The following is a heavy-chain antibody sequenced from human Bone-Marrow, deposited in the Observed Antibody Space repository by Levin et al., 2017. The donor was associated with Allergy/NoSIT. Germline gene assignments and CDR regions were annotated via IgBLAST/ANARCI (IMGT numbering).Heavy chain of an antibody. CDR3: ARGSFCSGGRCYPVGAFDI. CDR2: IGTFDDA. Sequence: ESLKISCAASGFTFSTYDMHWVRQVAGKGLEWVSGIGTFDDAYYPVSVRGRFIVSREDAKNSLFLQMNSLTDGDTAVYYCARGSFCSGGRCYPVGAFDIWGQGTMVTVSS. D-gene: IGHD2-15*01. CDR1: GFTFSTYD. V-gene: IGHV3-13*04. J-gene: IGHJ3*02.